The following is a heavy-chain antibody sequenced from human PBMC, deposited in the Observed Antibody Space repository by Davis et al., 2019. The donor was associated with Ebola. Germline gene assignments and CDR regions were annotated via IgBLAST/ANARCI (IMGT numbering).Heavy chain of an antibody. J-gene: IGHJ4*02. CDR1: GFTFSGYS. CDR3: ARDDVVVVTATFDY. CDR2: ISSSGTI. D-gene: IGHD2-21*02. V-gene: IGHV3-48*02. Sequence: ESLKISCAASGFTFSGYSMNWVRQAPGKGLEWVSYISSSGTIYYTDSVKGRFTISRDNAKNSLYLQMNSLRDEDTAVYYCARDDVVVVTATFDYWGQGTLVTVSS.